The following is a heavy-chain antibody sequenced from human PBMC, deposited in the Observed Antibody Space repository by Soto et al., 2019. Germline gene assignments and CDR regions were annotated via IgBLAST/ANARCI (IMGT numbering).Heavy chain of an antibody. CDR3: AQDHYGADGDYYYYGMDV. Sequence: GGSLRLSCAAPGFIFSSYAMTWVRQAPGRGLEWVSAISGSGAGTYYADSVQGRFVISRDNSKNTLYLQMNSLRAEDTAVYYCAQDHYGADGDYYYYGMDVWGQGTTVTVSS. CDR2: ISGSGAGT. J-gene: IGHJ6*02. D-gene: IGHD4-17*01. V-gene: IGHV3-23*01. CDR1: GFIFSSYA.